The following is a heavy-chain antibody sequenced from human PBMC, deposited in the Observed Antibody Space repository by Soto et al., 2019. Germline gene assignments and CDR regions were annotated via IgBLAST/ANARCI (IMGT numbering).Heavy chain of an antibody. Sequence: QVQLVQSGAEMQHPGASVRASCKASGGTFTKYAFSWVRQAPGQGLECLGGTIPMFGTPNYAQKFQARDAISADESTATVYMELSSLRSEDTAVYFCARPLRDRNYCYGMAVWGQGTTVTVSS. J-gene: IGHJ6*02. CDR2: TIPMFGTP. V-gene: IGHV1-69*01. CDR3: ARPLRDRNYCYGMAV. D-gene: IGHD3-22*01. CDR1: GGTFTKYA.